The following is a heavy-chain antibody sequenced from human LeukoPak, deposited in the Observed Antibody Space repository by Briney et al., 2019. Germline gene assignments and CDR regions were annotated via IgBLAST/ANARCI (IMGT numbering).Heavy chain of an antibody. V-gene: IGHV3-7*01. Sequence: GGSQRLSCAASGFTFSSYWMSWVRQAPGKGLEWVANIKQDGSEKYYVDSVKGRFTISRDNAKNSLYLQMNSLRAEDTAVYYCARDQSGDYWDYFDYWGQGTLVTVSS. J-gene: IGHJ4*02. CDR1: GFTFSSYW. CDR2: IKQDGSEK. CDR3: ARDQSGDYWDYFDY. D-gene: IGHD4-17*01.